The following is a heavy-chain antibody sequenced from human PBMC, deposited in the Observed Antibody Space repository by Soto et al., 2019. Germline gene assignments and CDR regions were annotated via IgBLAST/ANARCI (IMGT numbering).Heavy chain of an antibody. Sequence: QVQLPESGPGLVKPSQTLSLTCSVSGGSMDSGTYCWNWIRQHPGKGLEWIGYIYYPGYTYYNPTCKMRVTISVDTSLNHFSLNLSFVTAADTPVYYCATDRSDGSATVDYWGHGTLVTVSS. V-gene: IGHV4-31*03. CDR1: GGSMDSGTYC. J-gene: IGHJ4*01. CDR3: ATDRSDGSATVDY. D-gene: IGHD3-10*01. CDR2: IYYPGYT.